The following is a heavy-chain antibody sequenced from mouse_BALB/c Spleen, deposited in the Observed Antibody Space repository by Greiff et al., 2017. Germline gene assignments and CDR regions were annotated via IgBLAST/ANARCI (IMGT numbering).Heavy chain of an antibody. Sequence: EVQLVESGGGLVQPGGSRKLSCAASGFTFISFGMHWVRQAPEKGLEWVAYISSGSSTIYYADTVKGRFTISRDNPKNTLFLQMTSLRSEDTAMYYCAREDWDGAYWGQGTLVTVSA. V-gene: IGHV5-17*02. CDR1: GFTFISFG. CDR2: ISSGSSTI. J-gene: IGHJ3*01. D-gene: IGHD4-1*01. CDR3: AREDWDGAY.